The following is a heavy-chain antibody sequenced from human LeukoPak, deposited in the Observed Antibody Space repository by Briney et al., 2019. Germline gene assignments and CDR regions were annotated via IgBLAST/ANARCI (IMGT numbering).Heavy chain of an antibody. V-gene: IGHV3-7*01. CDR2: IKTDGSEK. D-gene: IGHD5/OR15-5a*01. J-gene: IGHJ6*02. CDR1: GFTFSIYW. CDR3: ARDVSVSGMDV. Sequence: GGSLRLSCAASGFTFSIYWLSWVRQAPGKGLERVANIKTDGSEKYYVDSVKGRFTISRDNPKNSLYLQMNSLRGEDTAIYYCARDVSVSGMDVWGQGTTVTVSS.